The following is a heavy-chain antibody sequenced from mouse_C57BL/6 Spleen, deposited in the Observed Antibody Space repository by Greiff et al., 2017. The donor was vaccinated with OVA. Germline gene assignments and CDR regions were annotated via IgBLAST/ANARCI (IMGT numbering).Heavy chain of an antibody. CDR3: ARESIYYDYGGGAMDY. CDR2: IDPNSGGT. D-gene: IGHD2-4*01. CDR1: GYTFTSYW. V-gene: IGHV1-72*01. Sequence: VQLQQPGAELVKPGASVKLSCKASGYTFTSYWMHWVKQRPGRGLEWIGRIDPNSGGTKYNEKFKSKATLTVDTPSSTAYMQLSSLTSEDSAVYYCARESIYYDYGGGAMDYWGQGTSVTVSS. J-gene: IGHJ4*01.